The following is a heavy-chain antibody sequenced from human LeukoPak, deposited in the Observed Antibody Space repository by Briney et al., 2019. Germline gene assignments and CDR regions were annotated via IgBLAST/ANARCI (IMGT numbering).Heavy chain of an antibody. CDR3: ARTISRTTGTYFDY. Sequence: ASVKVSCKASGGTFSSYAISWVRQAPGQGLEWMGRIIPIFGIANYAQKFQGRVTITADKSTSTAYMELSSLRSEDTAMYYCARTISRTTGTYFDYWGQGTLVTVSS. D-gene: IGHD1-1*01. CDR2: IIPIFGIA. V-gene: IGHV1-69*04. J-gene: IGHJ4*02. CDR1: GGTFSSYA.